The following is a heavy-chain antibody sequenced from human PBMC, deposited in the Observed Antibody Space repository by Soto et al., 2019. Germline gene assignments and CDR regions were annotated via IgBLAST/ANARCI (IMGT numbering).Heavy chain of an antibody. CDR3: ASDLVAAAGTADAFDI. Sequence: PSETLSLTCAVYGGSFSGSYWSWIRQPPGTGLEWIGEINHSGSTNYNPSLKSRVTIAVDTSKNQVSLKLSSVTAADTAVYYCASDLVAAAGTADAFDILGQGTMVTVSS. D-gene: IGHD6-13*01. J-gene: IGHJ3*02. CDR1: GGSFSGSY. V-gene: IGHV4-34*01. CDR2: INHSGST.